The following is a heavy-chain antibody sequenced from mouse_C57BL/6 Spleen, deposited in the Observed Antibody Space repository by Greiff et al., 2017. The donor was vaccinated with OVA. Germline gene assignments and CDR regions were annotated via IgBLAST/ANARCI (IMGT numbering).Heavy chain of an antibody. CDR1: GYTFTDYE. CDR3: TSMAAMDY. V-gene: IGHV1-15*01. Sequence: QVHVKQSGAELVRPGASVTLSCKASGYTFTDYEMHWVKQTPVHGLEWIGAIDPETGGTAYNQKFKGKAILTADKSSSTAYMELRSLTSEDSAVYYCTSMAAMDYWGQGTSVTVSS. J-gene: IGHJ4*01. D-gene: IGHD1-1*02. CDR2: IDPETGGT.